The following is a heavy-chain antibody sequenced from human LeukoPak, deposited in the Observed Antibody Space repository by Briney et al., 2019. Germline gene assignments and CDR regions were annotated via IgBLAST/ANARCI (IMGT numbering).Heavy chain of an antibody. CDR3: AKDRRDTAMISYYFDY. CDR2: ISGSGGST. CDR1: GFTFSSYA. J-gene: IGHJ4*02. V-gene: IGHV3-23*01. D-gene: IGHD5-18*01. Sequence: GGSLRLSCAASGFTFSSYAMSCVRQAPGKGLEWVSAISGSGGSTYYADSVKGRFTISRDNSKNTLYVQMNSLRAEDTAVYYCAKDRRDTAMISYYFDYWGQGTLVTVSS.